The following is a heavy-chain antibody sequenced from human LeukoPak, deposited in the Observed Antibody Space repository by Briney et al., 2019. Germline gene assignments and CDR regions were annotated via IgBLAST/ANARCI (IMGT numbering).Heavy chain of an antibody. CDR3: ATGHYSNRL. V-gene: IGHV3-66*01. CDR2: IYDTGDT. Sequence: GGSLRLSCAVSGVAVSDSYLSWFRQAPGRGLEWVSVIYDTGDTFYADSVKDRFIISRDNSKNTLYLQVSSLRVEDTSVYYCATGHYSNRLGGQGTLVTVSS. D-gene: IGHD4-11*01. CDR1: GVAVSDSY. J-gene: IGHJ4*02.